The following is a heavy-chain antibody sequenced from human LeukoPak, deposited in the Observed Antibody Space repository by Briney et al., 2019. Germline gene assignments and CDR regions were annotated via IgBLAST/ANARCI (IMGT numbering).Heavy chain of an antibody. CDR2: IYYSGST. CDR3: ARGNYYNRRIDY. Sequence: SETLSLTCTVSGGSISSGGYCWSWIRQHPGKGLEWIGYIYYSGSTYYNPSLKSRVTISVDTSKNQFSLKLSAVTAADTAVYYCARGNYYNRRIDYWGQGTLVTVSS. D-gene: IGHD3-10*01. J-gene: IGHJ4*02. V-gene: IGHV4-31*03. CDR1: GGSISSGGYC.